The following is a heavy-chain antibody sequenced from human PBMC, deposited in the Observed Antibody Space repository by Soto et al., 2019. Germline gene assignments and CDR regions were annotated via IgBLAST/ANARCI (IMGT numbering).Heavy chain of an antibody. CDR3: ARIGKCRRSGGSCYSGWFDP. CDR1: GYSINSGYY. V-gene: IGHV4-38-2*01. J-gene: IGHJ5*02. CDR2: IYHSGST. Sequence: ASETLSLTCAVSGYSINSGYYWGWIRQPPGKGLEWIGNIYHSGSTYYNPSLKSRVTISVDTSKNQFSVKLSSVTAADTAVYYCARIGKCRRSGGSCYSGWFDPWGQGTLVTVSS. D-gene: IGHD2-15*01.